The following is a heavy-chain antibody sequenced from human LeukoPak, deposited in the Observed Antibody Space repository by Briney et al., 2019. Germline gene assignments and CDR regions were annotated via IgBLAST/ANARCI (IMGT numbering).Heavy chain of an antibody. CDR1: GFTFNKYG. D-gene: IGHD1-26*01. V-gene: IGHV3-30*18. Sequence: GGSLRLSCLASGFTFNKYGMHWVRQTPGKGLEWLAAISYDSFNEDYRDSVKGRLTISRDNSKNTVDLQMDSLSPEGTAVYFCVKGKWEDNHYYYGLDVWGQGTTVSVAS. CDR3: VKGKWEDNHYYYGLDV. J-gene: IGHJ6*02. CDR2: ISYDSFNE.